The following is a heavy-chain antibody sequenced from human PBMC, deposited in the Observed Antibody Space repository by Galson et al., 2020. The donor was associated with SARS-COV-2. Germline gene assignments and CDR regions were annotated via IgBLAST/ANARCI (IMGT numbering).Heavy chain of an antibody. D-gene: IGHD3-9*01. CDR2: IYYSGST. CDR1: GGSISSYY. J-gene: IGHJ3*02. Sequence: SETLSLTCTVSGGSISSYYWSWIRQPPGKGLEWIGYIYYSGSTNYNPSLKSRVTISVDTSKNQFSLKLSSVTAADTAVYYCASGYYDILTGYLDAFDIWGQGTMVTVSS. CDR3: ASGYYDILTGYLDAFDI. V-gene: IGHV4-59*01.